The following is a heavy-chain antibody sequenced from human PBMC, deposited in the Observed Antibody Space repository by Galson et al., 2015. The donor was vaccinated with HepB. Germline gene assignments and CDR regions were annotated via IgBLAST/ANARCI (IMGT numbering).Heavy chain of an antibody. Sequence: SLRLSCAASGFLFSDYYMSWIRPPPGTGLEWVSYISSSSSYTNYADAEKVRFTISRYNAKNSLHLQTSSLRAEDTAVYYCARDRDYDFWSGYYANYYGMDVWGQGTTVTVSS. J-gene: IGHJ6*02. CDR2: ISSSSSYT. V-gene: IGHV3-11*05. CDR3: ARDRDYDFWSGYYANYYGMDV. D-gene: IGHD3-3*01. CDR1: GFLFSDYY.